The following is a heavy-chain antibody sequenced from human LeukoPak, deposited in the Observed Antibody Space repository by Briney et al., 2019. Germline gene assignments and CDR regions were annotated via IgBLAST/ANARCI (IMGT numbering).Heavy chain of an antibody. V-gene: IGHV3-48*03. CDR2: ITTSGTV. D-gene: IGHD7-27*01. CDR3: ARDLNWETY. CDR1: GFTFSSYE. Sequence: GGSLRLSCVASGFTFSSYEMNWVRQAPGKGLEWVSHITTSGTVYYADSVKGRFTISRDNAKNSLYLQMNSLRAEDTAVYYCARDLNWETYWGQGTLVTVSS. J-gene: IGHJ4*02.